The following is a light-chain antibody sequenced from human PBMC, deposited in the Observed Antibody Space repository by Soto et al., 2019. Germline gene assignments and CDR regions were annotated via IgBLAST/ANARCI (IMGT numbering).Light chain of an antibody. CDR3: CSYAGSSTFYV. Sequence: QSVLTQPASVSGSPGQSITISCTGTSSDVGSYNLVPWYQQHPGKAPKLMIYEGSKRPSGVSNRFSGSKSGNTASLTISGLQAEDEADYYCCSYAGSSTFYVFGTGTKV. CDR1: SSDVGSYNL. CDR2: EGS. V-gene: IGLV2-23*01. J-gene: IGLJ1*01.